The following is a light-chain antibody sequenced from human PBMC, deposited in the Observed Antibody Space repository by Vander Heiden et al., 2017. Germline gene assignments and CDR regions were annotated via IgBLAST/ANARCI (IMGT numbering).Light chain of an antibody. CDR1: QDISNY. CDR2: YAS. Sequence: DIQMTQSPSSLSASVGDRVTNTCQASQDISNYLTWYQQKPGKAPKLLIYYASNLETGVPSRFSGSGSGTDFTFTISSLQPEDIATYYCQQYDNLPLTFGGETKVEIK. J-gene: IGKJ4*01. CDR3: QQYDNLPLT. V-gene: IGKV1-33*01.